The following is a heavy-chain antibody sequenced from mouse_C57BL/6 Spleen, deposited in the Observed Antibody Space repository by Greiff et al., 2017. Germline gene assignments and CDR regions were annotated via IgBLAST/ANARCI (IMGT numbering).Heavy chain of an antibody. Sequence: QFQLQQSGPELVKPGASVKISCKASGYAFSSSWMNWVKQRPGKGLEWIGRIYPGDGDTNYNGKFKGKATLTADKSSSTAYMQLSSLTSEDSAVYFCARSSYDRSVDYWGQGTSVTVSS. CDR1: GYAFSSSW. CDR2: IYPGDGDT. J-gene: IGHJ4*01. V-gene: IGHV1-82*01. CDR3: ARSSYDRSVDY. D-gene: IGHD2-14*01.